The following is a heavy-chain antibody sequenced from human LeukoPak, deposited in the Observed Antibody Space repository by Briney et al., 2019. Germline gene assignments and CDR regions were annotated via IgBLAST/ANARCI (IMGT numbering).Heavy chain of an antibody. J-gene: IGHJ4*02. D-gene: IGHD3-22*01. V-gene: IGHV1-46*01. CDR2: INPSGAST. CDR1: GYIFTDFY. Sequence: ASVKVSCKASGYIFTDFYMNWVRQAPGQGLEWMGIINPSGASTRYAQKFQGRVTMTRDTSTSTVYMELSSLRSEDTAVYYCARGPNYYDSSGYQDYWGQGTLVTVSS. CDR3: ARGPNYYDSSGYQDY.